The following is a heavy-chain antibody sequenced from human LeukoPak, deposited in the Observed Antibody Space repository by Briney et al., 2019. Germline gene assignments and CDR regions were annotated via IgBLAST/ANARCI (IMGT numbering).Heavy chain of an antibody. CDR1: GFTFSSYG. CDR3: AKVGTYYDILTGYYIDGGFDY. D-gene: IGHD3-9*01. Sequence: PGGSLRLSCVASGFTFSSYGMHWVRQAPGKGLEWVAVISYDGSNKYYADSVKGRFTISRDNSKNTLYLQMNSLRAEDTAVYYCAKVGTYYDILTGYYIDGGFDYWGQGTLVTVSS. CDR2: ISYDGSNK. J-gene: IGHJ4*02. V-gene: IGHV3-30*18.